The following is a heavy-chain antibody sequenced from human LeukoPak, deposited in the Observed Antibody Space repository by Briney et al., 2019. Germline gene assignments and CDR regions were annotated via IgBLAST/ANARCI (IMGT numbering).Heavy chain of an antibody. Sequence: PGRSLRLSCAASGFTFDDYAMHWVRQTPGKGLEWVSGISWNSGSIGYADSVKGRFTISRDNAKNSLYLQMNSLRAEDTALYYCAKDQDWGQGTLVTVSS. CDR2: ISWNSGSI. J-gene: IGHJ1*01. CDR3: AKDQD. V-gene: IGHV3-9*01. CDR1: GFTFDDYA.